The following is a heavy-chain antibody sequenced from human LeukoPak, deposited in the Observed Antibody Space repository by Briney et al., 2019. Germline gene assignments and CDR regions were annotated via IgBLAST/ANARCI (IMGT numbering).Heavy chain of an antibody. D-gene: IGHD2-2*01. CDR3: AKVSCSSTSCPNGDY. Sequence: GGSLRLSCAASGFTFSSYAMSWVRQAPGKGLEWVSAISGSGGSTYYADSVKGRFTISRDNSKNTLYLQMNSLRAEDTAVYYCAKVSCSSTSCPNGDYWGQGTLVTVSS. CDR2: ISGSGGST. J-gene: IGHJ4*02. CDR1: GFTFSSYA. V-gene: IGHV3-23*01.